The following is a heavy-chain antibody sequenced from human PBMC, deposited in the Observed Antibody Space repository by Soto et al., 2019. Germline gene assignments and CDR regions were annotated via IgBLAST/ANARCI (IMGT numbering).Heavy chain of an antibody. CDR1: GFTFSNYA. D-gene: IGHD4-4*01. J-gene: IGHJ4*02. Sequence: EVQLVESGGGLVQPGRSLRLSCAASGFTFSNYAMHWVRQAPGKGLAWVSGISWNSGTIGYADSVKGRFTISRDNDKNSLYLQMNSLRAEDTALYYCAKDKLYSNYEYYFDHWGQGTLVTVSS. CDR2: ISWNSGTI. V-gene: IGHV3-9*01. CDR3: AKDKLYSNYEYYFDH.